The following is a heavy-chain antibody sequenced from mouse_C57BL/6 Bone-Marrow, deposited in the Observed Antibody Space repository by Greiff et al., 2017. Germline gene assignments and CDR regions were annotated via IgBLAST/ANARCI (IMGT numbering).Heavy chain of an antibody. V-gene: IGHV1-55*01. CDR3: ANYYGSSPWFAY. CDR1: GYTFTSYW. D-gene: IGHD1-1*01. CDR2: IYPGSGST. J-gene: IGHJ3*01. Sequence: QVQLQQPGAELVKPGASVKMSCKASGYTFTSYWITWVKQRPGQGLEWIGDIYPGSGSTNYNEKFKSKATLTVDTSSSTAYMLLSSLTSEDSAVYYCANYYGSSPWFAYWGQGTLVTVSA.